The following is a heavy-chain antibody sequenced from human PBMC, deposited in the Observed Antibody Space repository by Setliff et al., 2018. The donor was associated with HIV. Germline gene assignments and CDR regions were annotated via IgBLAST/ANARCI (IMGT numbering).Heavy chain of an antibody. Sequence: PSETLSLTCSVSGSFDDSIWAWIRQPPGKGLEWIGFISSSGNTNYNPSLESPFTMSVDPANNQFSLKLNSVTAADTAMYYCAGEDGDYGFDLWGQGTLVTVSS. V-gene: IGHV4-59*01. J-gene: IGHJ3*01. CDR1: GSFDDSI. CDR2: ISSSGNT. CDR3: AGEDGDYGFDL.